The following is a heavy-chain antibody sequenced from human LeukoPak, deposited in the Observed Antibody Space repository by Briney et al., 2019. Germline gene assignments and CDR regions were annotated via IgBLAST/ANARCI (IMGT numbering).Heavy chain of an antibody. D-gene: IGHD6-13*01. CDR3: ARDRRRKRAASGTIDY. J-gene: IGHJ4*02. Sequence: GASVKVSCKASGYTFTGYYMHWVRQAPGQGLEWMGWINPNSGGTGYAQKFQGRVTMTRDTSISTAYMELNRLTSDDTAVYYCARDRRRKRAASGTIDYWGQGTLVTVSS. V-gene: IGHV1-2*02. CDR1: GYTFTGYY. CDR2: INPNSGGT.